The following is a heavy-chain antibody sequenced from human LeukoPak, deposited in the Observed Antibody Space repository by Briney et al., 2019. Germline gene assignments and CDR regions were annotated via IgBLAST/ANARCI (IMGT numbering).Heavy chain of an antibody. V-gene: IGHV3-23*01. J-gene: IGHJ5*02. CDR1: GFTFSGYA. CDR3: AKAGANWFDP. D-gene: IGHD3-10*01. CDR2: ISRSGDNT. Sequence: GGSLRLTCAASGFTFSGYAMSWVRQAPGKGLQWVSTISRSGDNTYYADSVKGRFAISRDNSKDTLYVQMNSLRAEDTAIYYCAKAGANWFDPWGQGTLVTVSS.